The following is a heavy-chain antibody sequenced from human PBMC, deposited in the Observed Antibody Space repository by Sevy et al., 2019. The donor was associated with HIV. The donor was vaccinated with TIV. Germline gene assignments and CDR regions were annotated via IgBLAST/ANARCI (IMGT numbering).Heavy chain of an antibody. J-gene: IGHJ6*02. Sequence: GGPLRLSCAASGFTFSSYAMHWVRQAPGKGLEWVAVISYDGSNKYYADSVKGRFTISRDNSKNTLYFQMNSLRAEDTAVYYCHGDYDSSQLASYYYYGMDVWGQGTTVTVSS. CDR1: GFTFSSYA. V-gene: IGHV3-30*04. D-gene: IGHD3-22*01. CDR3: HGDYDSSQLASYYYYGMDV. CDR2: ISYDGSNK.